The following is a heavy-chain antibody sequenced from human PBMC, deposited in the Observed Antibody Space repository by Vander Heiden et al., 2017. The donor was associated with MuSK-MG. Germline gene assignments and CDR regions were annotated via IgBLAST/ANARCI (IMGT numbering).Heavy chain of an antibody. CDR2: INPRREAT. CDR1: GYTFTDYY. V-gene: IGHV1-2*02. Sequence: QGQLVPSGAGVKKPGASVKVSCKISGYTFTDYYIHWVRQATGQGLQWMGWINPRREATKYEETFQGRVTMTSDTSISTAYMELTGLKSDDTAVYYCARIVRGFDYWGQGTLVTVSS. J-gene: IGHJ4*02. D-gene: IGHD3-10*02. CDR3: ARIVRGFDY.